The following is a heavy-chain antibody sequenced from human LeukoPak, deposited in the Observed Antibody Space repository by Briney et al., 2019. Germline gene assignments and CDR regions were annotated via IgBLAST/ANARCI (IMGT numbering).Heavy chain of an antibody. CDR1: GDNFIDYN. Sequence: ASVKVSCKTSGDNFIDYNIHWVRQAPGQGLEWVGRIDPVSGATHYAQKFQVRVTITRDTSSGTVYMEMSGLKSDDTALYYCARAGGLCTTGRFDYWGQGTLVTVSS. J-gene: IGHJ4*02. CDR2: IDPVSGAT. CDR3: ARAGGLCTTGRFDY. V-gene: IGHV1-2*02. D-gene: IGHD2-8*01.